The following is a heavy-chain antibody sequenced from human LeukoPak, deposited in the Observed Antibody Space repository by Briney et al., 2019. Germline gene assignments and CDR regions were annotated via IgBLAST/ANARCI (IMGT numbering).Heavy chain of an antibody. J-gene: IGHJ4*02. CDR3: ARGAYSSGSYYFDH. Sequence: AASVKVSCKASGGTFSSYVITWVRQAPGQGLEWMGGIIPMFGTADYAQKFQGRVTITADESTSTAYMQLSSLRSEDTAVYYCARGAYSSGSYYFDHWGQGTLVTVSS. CDR2: IIPMFGTA. D-gene: IGHD6-19*01. V-gene: IGHV1-69*01. CDR1: GGTFSSYV.